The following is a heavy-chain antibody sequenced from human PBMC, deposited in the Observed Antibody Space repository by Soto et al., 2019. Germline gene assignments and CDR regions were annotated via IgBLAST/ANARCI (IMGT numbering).Heavy chain of an antibody. Sequence: LSLTCTVSGGSISSYYWSWIRQPPGKGLEWIGYIYYSGSTYYNPSLKSRVTISVDTSKNQFSLKLSSVTAADTAVYYCARVPRWPHYYYGMDVWGQGTTVTVSS. CDR1: GGSISSYY. CDR2: IYYSGST. V-gene: IGHV4-59*01. D-gene: IGHD4-17*01. J-gene: IGHJ6*02. CDR3: ARVPRWPHYYYGMDV.